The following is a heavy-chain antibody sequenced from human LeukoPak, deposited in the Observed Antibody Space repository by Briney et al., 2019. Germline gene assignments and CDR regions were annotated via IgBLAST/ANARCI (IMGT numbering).Heavy chain of an antibody. D-gene: IGHD1-26*01. CDR2: IWYDGSNK. V-gene: IGHV3-33*01. Sequence: PGGSLRLSCAASGFTFSSYGMHWVRQAPGEGLEWVAVIWYDGSNKYYADSVKGRFTISRDNSKNTLYLQMNSLRAEDTAVYYCARSLGGSYYYYGMDVWGQGTTVTVSS. J-gene: IGHJ6*02. CDR3: ARSLGGSYYYYGMDV. CDR1: GFTFSSYG.